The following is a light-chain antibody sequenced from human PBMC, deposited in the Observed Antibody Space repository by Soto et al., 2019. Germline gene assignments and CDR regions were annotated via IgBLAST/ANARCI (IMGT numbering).Light chain of an antibody. J-gene: IGKJ2*01. CDR3: QQYYSYPQYT. CDR1: QGISSY. CDR2: AAS. V-gene: IGKV1-8*01. Sequence: AIRMTQSPSSFSASTGDRVTITCRASQGISSYLAWYQQKPGKAPKLLIYAASTSQSGVPSRFSGSGSGTDFTLTISCLQSEDFATYYCQQYYSYPQYTFGQGNKLEIK.